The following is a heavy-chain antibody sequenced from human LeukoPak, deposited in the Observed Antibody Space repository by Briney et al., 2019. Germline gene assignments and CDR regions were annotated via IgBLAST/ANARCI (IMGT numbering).Heavy chain of an antibody. CDR1: GGSISSYY. V-gene: IGHV4-59*01. Sequence: PSETLSLTCTVSGGSISSYYWSWIRQPPGKGLEWIGYIYYSGSTNYNPSLKSRVTISVDTSKDQFSLKLTSVTAADTTVYYCARETSQKGAHYMDVWGKGTTVTISS. J-gene: IGHJ6*03. D-gene: IGHD3-16*01. CDR3: ARETSQKGAHYMDV. CDR2: IYYSGST.